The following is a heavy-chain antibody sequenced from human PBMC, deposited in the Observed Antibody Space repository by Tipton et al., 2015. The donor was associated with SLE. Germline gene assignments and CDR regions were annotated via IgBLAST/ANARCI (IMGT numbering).Heavy chain of an antibody. Sequence: QSGAEVKKPGASVKVSCKASGYTFTSYAMHWVRQAPGQRLEWMGWINAGNGNTKYSQKFQGRVTITRDTSASTAYMELSSLRSEDTAVYYCAGPQDYDVWSGDWLNWGQGTLVTVSS. V-gene: IGHV1-3*01. D-gene: IGHD3-3*01. CDR2: INAGNGNT. CDR1: GYTFTSYA. CDR3: AGPQDYDVWSGDWLN. J-gene: IGHJ4*02.